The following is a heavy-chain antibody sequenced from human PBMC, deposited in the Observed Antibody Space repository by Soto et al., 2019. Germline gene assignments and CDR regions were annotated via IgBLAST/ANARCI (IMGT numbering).Heavy chain of an antibody. CDR3: GTADRGTAGGGTVQ. D-gene: IGHD6-13*01. CDR1: GFTLSTYW. V-gene: IGHV3-7*01. J-gene: IGHJ4*02. Sequence: EVQVVESGGGLVQPGGSLRLSCAASGFTLSTYWMTWVRQAPGKGLEWVANIKQDGSEKYYVDFVKGRFTVSRDNAKNSLYLQMNSLRTEDTAVYYCGTADRGTAGGGTVQWGQGTLVTVSS. CDR2: IKQDGSEK.